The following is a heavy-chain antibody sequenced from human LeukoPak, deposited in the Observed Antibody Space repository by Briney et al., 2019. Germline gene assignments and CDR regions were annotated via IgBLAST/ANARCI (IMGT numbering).Heavy chain of an antibody. CDR1: GYTFNMFC. Sequence: AGSLRLSCVASGYTFNMFCMSWVRQDPPKGLQWVTNIKQDASAKFYMGSVRGRFDISRDNARKSVFLQMNSLRAEDTAVYYCARLTWPFDEDVSQTGFEYWGQGTLVTVST. CDR2: IKQDASAK. J-gene: IGHJ4*02. D-gene: IGHD3-9*01. CDR3: ARLTWPFDEDVSQTGFEY. V-gene: IGHV3-7*01.